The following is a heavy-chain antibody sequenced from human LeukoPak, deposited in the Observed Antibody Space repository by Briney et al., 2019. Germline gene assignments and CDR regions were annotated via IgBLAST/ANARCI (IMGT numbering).Heavy chain of an antibody. CDR1: GFTVSGNY. CDR2: IYIGGRT. CDR3: AREGVGYFFDY. Sequence: GGSLRLSCAASGFTVSGNYVSWVRQAPGKGLEWVSVIYIGGRTYYADSVKGRFTIPRDNSKNTLFLQVRGLRPEDTAIYYCAREGVGYFFDYWGQGALVTVSS. V-gene: IGHV3-53*05. D-gene: IGHD5-18*01. J-gene: IGHJ4*02.